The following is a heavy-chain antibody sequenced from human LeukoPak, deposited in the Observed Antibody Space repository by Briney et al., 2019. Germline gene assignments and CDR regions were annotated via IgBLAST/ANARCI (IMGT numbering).Heavy chain of an antibody. CDR1: GYTFTGFY. CDR2: INPNSGGT. Sequence: ASVKVSCKASGYTFTGFYMHWVRQAPGQGLEWMGWINPNSGGTNYAQKFQGRVTMTRDTSISTAYMELSRLTSDDTAVYYCARYSGYSGYDSFDYWGQGTLVTVSS. D-gene: IGHD5-12*01. CDR3: ARYSGYSGYDSFDY. J-gene: IGHJ4*02. V-gene: IGHV1-2*02.